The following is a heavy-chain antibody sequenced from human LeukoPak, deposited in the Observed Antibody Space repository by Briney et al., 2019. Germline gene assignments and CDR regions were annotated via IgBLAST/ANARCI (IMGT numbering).Heavy chain of an antibody. CDR1: GYTFTGYY. CDR3: ARSSSASRDDY. CDR2: INPNSGGT. D-gene: IGHD6-6*01. Sequence: ASVKVSCKASGYTFTGYYMHWVRQAPGQGLEWVGRINPNSGGTNYAQKFQGRVTMTRDTSNSTAYMELSRLRSDDTAVYYCARSSSASRDDYWGQGTLVTVSS. V-gene: IGHV1-2*06. J-gene: IGHJ4*02.